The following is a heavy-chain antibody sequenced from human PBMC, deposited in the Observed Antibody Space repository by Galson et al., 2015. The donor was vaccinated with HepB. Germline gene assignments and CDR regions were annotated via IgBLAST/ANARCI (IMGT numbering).Heavy chain of an antibody. Sequence: QSGAEVKKPGESLRISCKGSGYRFTNYWISWVRQMPGRGLEWMGRIDPSDSYTTYSPPFEGLVTISVDKSTSTAYLQWSSLKASDTAIYYCARRHCSTSSCYGGFYYFYMDVWCKGTTVTVSS. J-gene: IGHJ6*04. CDR2: IDPSDSYT. CDR1: GYRFTNYW. D-gene: IGHD2-2*01. CDR3: ARRHCSTSSCYGGFYYFYMDV. V-gene: IGHV5-10-1*01.